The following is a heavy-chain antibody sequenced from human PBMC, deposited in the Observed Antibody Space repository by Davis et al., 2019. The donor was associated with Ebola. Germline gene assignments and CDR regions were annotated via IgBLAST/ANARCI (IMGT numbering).Heavy chain of an antibody. CDR3: AKFSRAGDSV. CDR1: GFTVSSNY. J-gene: IGHJ4*02. CDR2: ISSSSSYT. V-gene: IGHV3-11*03. Sequence: GSLRLSCAASGFTVSSNYMSWIRQAPGKGLEWVSYISSSSSYTNYADSVKGRFTISRDNAKNSLYLQVNSLRDEDTAVYYCAKFSRAGDSVWGQGTLVTVSS. D-gene: IGHD6-13*01.